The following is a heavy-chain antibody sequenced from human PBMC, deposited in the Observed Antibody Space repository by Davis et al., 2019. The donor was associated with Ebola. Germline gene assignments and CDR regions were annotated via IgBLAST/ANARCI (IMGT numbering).Heavy chain of an antibody. Sequence: GESLKISCAASGFIFRDYAMTWVRQAPGKGLEWVSAISGDGGSTDYADSVKGRFTISRDNAKNSLYLQMNTLRVEDTAIYYCVPGTWIRGQGTLVTVSS. CDR1: GFIFRDYA. D-gene: IGHD5-18*01. CDR3: VPGTWI. CDR2: ISGDGGST. V-gene: IGHV3-20*04. J-gene: IGHJ4*02.